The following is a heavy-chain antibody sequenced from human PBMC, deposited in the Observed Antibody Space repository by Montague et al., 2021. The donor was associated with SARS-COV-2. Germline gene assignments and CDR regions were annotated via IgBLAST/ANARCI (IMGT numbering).Heavy chain of an antibody. CDR1: GVSISSGDYS. V-gene: IGHV4-30-2*06. CDR2: IYESGST. Sequence: TLSLTCTVSGVSISSGDYSWNWIRQSPGEGLEWIGFIYESGSTLYNPSLKSRITISVDRSKNQFSLRLNSVTAADTAVYYCARKIIANAFDVWGHRTTVTVSS. D-gene: IGHD2/OR15-2a*01. J-gene: IGHJ3*01. CDR3: ARKIIANAFDV.